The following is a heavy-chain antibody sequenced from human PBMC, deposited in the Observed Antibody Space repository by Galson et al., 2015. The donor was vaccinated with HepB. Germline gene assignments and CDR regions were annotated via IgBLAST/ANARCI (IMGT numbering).Heavy chain of an antibody. CDR1: GFTFSSYG. J-gene: IGHJ6*02. D-gene: IGHD1-1*01. V-gene: IGHV3-30*02. Sequence: SLRLSCAASGFTFSSYGMHWVRQAPGKGLEWVAFIRYNGSNKYYADSVKGRFTISRDNSKNTLYLQMNSLRAEDTAVYYCAKDLGLERRANYYYGMDVWGQGTTVTVSS. CDR3: AKDLGLERRANYYYGMDV. CDR2: IRYNGSNK.